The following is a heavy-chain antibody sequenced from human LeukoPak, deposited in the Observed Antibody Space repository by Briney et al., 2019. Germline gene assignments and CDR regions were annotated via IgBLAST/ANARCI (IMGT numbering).Heavy chain of an antibody. V-gene: IGHV1-69*04. CDR3: AGGVIVGAPGAFDI. CDR1: GGTFSRYA. Sequence: SVKVSCKASGGTFSRYAISWVRQTPGQGLEWMGRIIPILGIANYAQKFQGRVTITADKSTSTAYMELSSLRSEDTAVYYCAGGVIVGAPGAFDIWGQGTMVTVSS. J-gene: IGHJ3*02. D-gene: IGHD1-26*01. CDR2: IIPILGIA.